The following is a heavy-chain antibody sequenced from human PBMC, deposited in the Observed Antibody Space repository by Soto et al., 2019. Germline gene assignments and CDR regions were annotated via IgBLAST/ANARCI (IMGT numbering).Heavy chain of an antibody. CDR2: IIPIFGTA. Sequence: QVQLVQSGAEVKKPGSSVKVSCKASGGTFSSYAISWVRQAPGQGLEWMGGIIPIFGTANYAQKFQGRVTITADESTSTAYRELSSLRSEDTAVYYCARGWDMVVVPAAQDYYFYGMDVWDQGTTV. D-gene: IGHD2-2*01. J-gene: IGHJ6*02. CDR3: ARGWDMVVVPAAQDYYFYGMDV. V-gene: IGHV1-69*01. CDR1: GGTFSSYA.